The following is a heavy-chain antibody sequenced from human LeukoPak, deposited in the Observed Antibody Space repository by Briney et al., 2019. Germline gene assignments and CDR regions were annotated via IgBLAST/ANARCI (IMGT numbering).Heavy chain of an antibody. D-gene: IGHD6-6*01. V-gene: IGHV3-30*02. CDR1: GFIFSSYG. Sequence: GGSLRLSCAASGFIFSSYGMHWVRQAPGKGLEWVAFMRYDGSNKYYADSVKGRFTISRDNSKNTLYLQMNSQRAEDTAVYYCAKDWAKLSIAASLDDYWGQGTLVTVSS. J-gene: IGHJ4*02. CDR2: MRYDGSNK. CDR3: AKDWAKLSIAASLDDY.